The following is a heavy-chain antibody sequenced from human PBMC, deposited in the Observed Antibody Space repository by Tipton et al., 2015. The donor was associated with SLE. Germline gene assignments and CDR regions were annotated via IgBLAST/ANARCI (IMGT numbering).Heavy chain of an antibody. CDR3: ARGAKYYYGSGSSYYFDY. CDR2: IYYSGST. J-gene: IGHJ4*02. CDR1: GGSISSSSYY. D-gene: IGHD3-10*01. V-gene: IGHV4-39*07. Sequence: TLSLTCTVSGGSISSSSYYWGWIRQPPGKGLEWIGSIYYSGSTYYNPSLKRRVTISVDTSKNQFSLKLSSVTAADTAVYYCARGAKYYYGSGSSYYFDYWGQGTLVTVSS.